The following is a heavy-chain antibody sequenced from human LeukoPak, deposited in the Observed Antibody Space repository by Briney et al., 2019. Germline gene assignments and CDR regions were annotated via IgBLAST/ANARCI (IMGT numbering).Heavy chain of an antibody. J-gene: IGHJ6*03. CDR3: ARGRTYSSSWRLPGASYMDV. CDR2: INPNSGGT. Sequence: ASVKVSCKASGYTFTGYYMHWVRQAPGQGLEWMGWINPNSGGTNYAQKFQGRVTMTRDTSTSTVYMELSSLRSEDTAVYYCARGRTYSSSWRLPGASYMDVWGKGTTVTISS. V-gene: IGHV1-2*02. CDR1: GYTFTGYY. D-gene: IGHD6-13*01.